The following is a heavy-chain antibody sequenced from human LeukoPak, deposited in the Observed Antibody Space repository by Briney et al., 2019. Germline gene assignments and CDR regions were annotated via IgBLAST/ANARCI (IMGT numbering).Heavy chain of an antibody. CDR2: ISGSGSTM. Sequence: GGSLRLSCAASGFTFNSFEMNWVRQAPGKGLEWVSYISGSGSTMYYAGSVKGRFTISRDNAKNSLYLQLKSLRAEDTAVYYCARETAGGTLDYWGQGALVTVSS. V-gene: IGHV3-48*03. CDR3: ARETAGGTLDY. CDR1: GFTFNSFE. J-gene: IGHJ4*02. D-gene: IGHD3-16*01.